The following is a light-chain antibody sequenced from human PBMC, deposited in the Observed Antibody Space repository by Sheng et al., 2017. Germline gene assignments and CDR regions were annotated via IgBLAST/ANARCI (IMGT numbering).Light chain of an antibody. Sequence: DPVSISCRASQGITSHLNWYQQRPGKAPVLLIYAVTSLQTGVPSRFSCSGSGTDFTLTIGSLQPEDVATYYCQQTSSTPLTFGGGTKVEIK. CDR2: AVT. CDR1: QGITSH. J-gene: IGKJ4*01. CDR3: QQTSSTPLT. V-gene: IGKV1-39*01.